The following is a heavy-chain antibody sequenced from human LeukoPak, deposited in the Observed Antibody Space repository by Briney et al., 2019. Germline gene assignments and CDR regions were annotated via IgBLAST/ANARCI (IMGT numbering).Heavy chain of an antibody. J-gene: IGHJ4*02. Sequence: ASVKVSCRASGYTFTSYDIKWVRQATGQGLEWMGRMNPNSGNTGYAQKFRGRVTITRDTSISTAYMELSSLTSEDTAVYYCARTPPRGLIDYWGQGTLVTVSS. CDR1: GYTFTSYD. D-gene: IGHD3-16*01. V-gene: IGHV1-8*01. CDR3: ARTPPRGLIDY. CDR2: MNPNSGNT.